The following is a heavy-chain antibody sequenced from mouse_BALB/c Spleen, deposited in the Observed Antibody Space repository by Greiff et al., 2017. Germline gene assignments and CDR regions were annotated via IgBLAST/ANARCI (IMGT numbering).Heavy chain of an antibody. V-gene: IGHV5-17*02. CDR3: ARGDYYGSRD. CDR1: GFTFSSFG. CDR2: ISSGSSTI. D-gene: IGHD1-1*01. J-gene: IGHJ3*01. Sequence: EVMLVESGGGLVQPGGSRKLSCAASGFTFSSFGMHWVRQAPEKGLEWVAYISSGSSTIYYADTVKGRFTISRDNPKNTLFLQMTSLRSEDTAMYYCARGDYYGSRDWGQGTLVTVSA.